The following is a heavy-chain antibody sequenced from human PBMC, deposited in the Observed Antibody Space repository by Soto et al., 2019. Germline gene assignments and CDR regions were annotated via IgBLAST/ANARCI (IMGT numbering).Heavy chain of an antibody. D-gene: IGHD3-10*02. J-gene: IGHJ4*02. V-gene: IGHV3-33*01. Sequence: QVQLVESGGGVVQPGRSLRLSCEASGFTFNTYGMHWVRQAPGKGMEWVAIIWYDGSNKYYADSVTGRFTISRDNTKNTLGLHMSTLRSEDTAVYDSAGVRAAVSTGRSMLAYWGQGKLFTVSS. CDR2: IWYDGSNK. CDR3: AGVRAAVSTGRSMLAY. CDR1: GFTFNTYG.